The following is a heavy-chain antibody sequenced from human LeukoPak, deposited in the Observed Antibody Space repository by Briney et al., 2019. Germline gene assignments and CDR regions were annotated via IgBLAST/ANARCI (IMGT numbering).Heavy chain of an antibody. D-gene: IGHD3-22*01. V-gene: IGHV4-61*02. Sequence: PSETLSLTCTVSGGSIGSGSYYWSWIRQPAGKGLEWIGRIYTSGSTNYNPSLKSRVTISVDTSKNQFSLRLSSVTAADTAVYYCARSSSYDSSGYQDYWGQGTLVTVSS. CDR1: GGSIGSGSYY. J-gene: IGHJ4*02. CDR2: IYTSGST. CDR3: ARSSSYDSSGYQDY.